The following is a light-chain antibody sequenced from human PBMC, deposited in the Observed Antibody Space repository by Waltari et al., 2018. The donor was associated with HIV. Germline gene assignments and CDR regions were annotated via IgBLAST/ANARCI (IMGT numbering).Light chain of an antibody. Sequence: QSALTQPAPVSGSPGQSTTISCPGTSSAVDGYNYVSWYQQHPGKAPKLRIYDVSNRPSGVANRFSGSKSGNTASLTISGLQAEDEADYYCSSYTSSSTLVFGGGTKLTVL. V-gene: IGLV2-14*01. CDR1: SSAVDGYNY. J-gene: IGLJ2*01. CDR3: SSYTSSSTLV. CDR2: DVS.